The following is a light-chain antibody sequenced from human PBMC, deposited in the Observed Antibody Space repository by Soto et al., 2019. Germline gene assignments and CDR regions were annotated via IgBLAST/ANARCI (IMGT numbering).Light chain of an antibody. Sequence: EIVLTHSPATLSLSPWEIATLSCGASQSVGSYLAWYQQKPGQTPRLLIYDASNRATGIPARFSGSGSGTDFTLTISSLEPEDFAVYYCQQRSNWPWTFGQGTKVDIK. CDR3: QQRSNWPWT. CDR1: QSVGSY. CDR2: DAS. V-gene: IGKV3-11*01. J-gene: IGKJ1*01.